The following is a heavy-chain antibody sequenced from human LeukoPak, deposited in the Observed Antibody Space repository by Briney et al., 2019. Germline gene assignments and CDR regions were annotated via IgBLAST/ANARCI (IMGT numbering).Heavy chain of an antibody. Sequence: PGRSLGLSCAASGFTFSRYGMHWVRQAPGKGLEWVALISYDASNKYYADSVKGRFTISRDKSKNTLYLQMNSLRVEDTAVYYCAKDENPGMAVAGTAADYWGQGTLVTVSS. V-gene: IGHV3-30*18. J-gene: IGHJ4*02. D-gene: IGHD6-19*01. CDR3: AKDENPGMAVAGTAADY. CDR2: ISYDASNK. CDR1: GFTFSRYG.